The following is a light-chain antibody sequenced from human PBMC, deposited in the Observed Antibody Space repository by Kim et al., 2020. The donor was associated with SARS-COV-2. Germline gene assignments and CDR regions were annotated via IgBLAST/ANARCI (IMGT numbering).Light chain of an antibody. CDR3: QQYNNRWT. CDR2: GAS. V-gene: IGKV3-15*01. Sequence: LSPGERATLSCRASQSVSSNYLAWYQQKPGQAPRLLIYGASTRATGIPARFSGSGSGTEFTLTISSLQSEDFAVYYCQQYNNRWTFGQGTKVDIK. CDR1: QSVSSN. J-gene: IGKJ1*01.